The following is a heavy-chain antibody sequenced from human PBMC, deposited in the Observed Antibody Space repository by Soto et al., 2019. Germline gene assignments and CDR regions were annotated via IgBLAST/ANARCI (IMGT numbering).Heavy chain of an antibody. V-gene: IGHV3-48*01. CDR3: ARDREGDGYNFDY. J-gene: IGHJ4*02. Sequence: EVQLVESGGGLVQPGGSLRLSCAASGFTFSSYSMNWVRQAPGKGLEWVSYISSSSSIIDYADSVKGRFTISRDNAKNSLYLQMNILRADDTAVYYCARDREGDGYNFDYWGQGTLVTVSS. CDR1: GFTFSSYS. D-gene: IGHD6-25*01. CDR2: ISSSSSII.